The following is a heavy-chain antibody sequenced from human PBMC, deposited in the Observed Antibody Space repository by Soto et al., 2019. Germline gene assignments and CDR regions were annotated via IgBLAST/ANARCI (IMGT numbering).Heavy chain of an antibody. Sequence: QVQLVQSGAEVKKPGSSVKVSCKASGGTFSSYTISWVRQAPGQGLEWMGRIIPILGIANYAQKFQGRVTITADKSTSTAYRELSSLRSEETAWYYGARDQDYAPLAYWGQGTLVTVSS. CDR1: GGTFSSYT. D-gene: IGHD3-16*01. V-gene: IGHV1-69*08. CDR2: IIPILGIA. J-gene: IGHJ4*02. CDR3: ARDQDYAPLAY.